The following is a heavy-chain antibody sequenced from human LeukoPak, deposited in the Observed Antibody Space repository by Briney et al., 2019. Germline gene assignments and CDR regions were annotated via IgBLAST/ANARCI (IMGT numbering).Heavy chain of an antibody. CDR2: IYYTGST. Sequence: SETLSLTCTVSGGSISSYYWSWIRQPPGKGLEWIGYIYYTGSTDYNPSLKSRVAISVDTSKNQFSLKLSSVTAADTAVYYSARGSKAAPGTFDYWGQGTLVTVSS. D-gene: IGHD6-13*01. V-gene: IGHV4-59*01. CDR1: GGSISSYY. CDR3: ARGSKAAPGTFDY. J-gene: IGHJ4*02.